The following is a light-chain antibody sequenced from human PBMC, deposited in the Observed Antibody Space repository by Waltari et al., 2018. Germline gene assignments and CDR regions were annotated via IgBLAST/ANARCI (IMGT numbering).Light chain of an antibody. CDR3: QAWDGSNDQVV. Sequence: SYVLTQPPSVSAAPGKTATITCGGAGIGNRNVHWDQQKPGQAPRCVIYDDSDRPSGNPERFSGSNSGNTATLTINRVDAGDEADYYCQAWDGSNDQVVFGGGTNLTVL. J-gene: IGLJ2*01. CDR1: GIGNRN. V-gene: IGLV3-21*04. CDR2: DDS.